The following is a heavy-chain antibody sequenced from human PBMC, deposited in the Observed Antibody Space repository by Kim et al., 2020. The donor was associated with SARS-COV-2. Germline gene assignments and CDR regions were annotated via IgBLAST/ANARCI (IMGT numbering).Heavy chain of an antibody. CDR2: IYSDGTT. Sequence: SETLSLTCLVSGASISSSSYYWGWVRQSPGRGPEWIGSIYSDGTTYYQSSLESRVTISFKKSKNEVSLKLTSVTAADTSIYYCARASQNDDFAHDAVDI. CDR1: GASISSSSYY. CDR3: ARASQNDDFAHDAVDI. V-gene: IGHV4-39*01. D-gene: IGHD1-1*01. J-gene: IGHJ3*02.